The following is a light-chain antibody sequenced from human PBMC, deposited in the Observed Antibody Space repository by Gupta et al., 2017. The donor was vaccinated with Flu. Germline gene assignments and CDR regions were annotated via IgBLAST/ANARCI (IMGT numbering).Light chain of an antibody. CDR2: WAS. J-gene: IGKJ1*01. CDR3: QQYYSTPRT. Sequence: DIVMTQSPDSLAVSLGERATINCRSNQNVLYRSNNKNYLAWYQQKPGQPPKLLIYWASTRESGVPDRFSGSGSGTDFTLTISSLQAEDVAVYYCQQYYSTPRTFGQGTKVEIK. V-gene: IGKV4-1*01. CDR1: QNVLYRSNNKNY.